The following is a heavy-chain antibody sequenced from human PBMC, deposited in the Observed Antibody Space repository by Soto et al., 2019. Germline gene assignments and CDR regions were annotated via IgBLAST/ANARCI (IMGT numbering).Heavy chain of an antibody. CDR3: ARGREHDSCGYYYVTDAFDI. CDR1: GGSISSGGYY. J-gene: IGHJ3*02. V-gene: IGHV4-31*03. D-gene: IGHD3-22*01. CDR2: IYYSGST. Sequence: QVQLQESGPGLVKPSQTLSLTCTVSGGSISSGGYYWSWIRQHPGKGLEWIGYIYYSGSTYYNPSLKSRVTISVDTSKNQFSLKLSSVTAADTAVYYCARGREHDSCGYYYVTDAFDIWGQGTMVTVSS.